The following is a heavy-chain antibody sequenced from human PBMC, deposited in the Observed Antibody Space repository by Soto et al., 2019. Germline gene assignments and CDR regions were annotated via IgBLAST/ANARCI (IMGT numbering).Heavy chain of an antibody. CDR2: ISKSSSYI. J-gene: IGHJ3*02. V-gene: IGHV3-21*06. Sequence: EVQLVESGGGLVKPGGSLRLSCAASGFSFSSYKMNWVRQAPGRRLEWVSCISKSSSYIYYADSVKGRFTISRDNAKNSLYLQMNSLRAEDTAVYYCARDQYSSGSYDRLGDDDALDIWGQGTMVTVSS. CDR1: GFSFSSYK. D-gene: IGHD6-19*01. CDR3: ARDQYSSGSYDRLGDDDALDI.